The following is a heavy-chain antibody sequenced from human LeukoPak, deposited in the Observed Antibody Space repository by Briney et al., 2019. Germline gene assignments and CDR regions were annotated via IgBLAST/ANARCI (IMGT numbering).Heavy chain of an antibody. Sequence: PSQTLSLTCTVSGASISSGSYYWSWIRQPAGKGLEWIGRIYISGTTNYNPSLKRRVTISVDTSKNQFSLKLTSSTAADTAVYYCARGEGVVNFDYWGQGTLVTVSS. CDR3: ARGEGVVNFDY. J-gene: IGHJ4*02. CDR2: IYISGTT. V-gene: IGHV4-61*02. CDR1: GASISSGSYY. D-gene: IGHD3-16*01.